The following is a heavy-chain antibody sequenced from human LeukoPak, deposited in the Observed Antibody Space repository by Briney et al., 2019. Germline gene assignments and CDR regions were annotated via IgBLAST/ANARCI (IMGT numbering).Heavy chain of an antibody. V-gene: IGHV3-7*01. J-gene: IGHJ4*02. CDR1: GFTFSSYW. Sequence: GGSLRLSCAASGFTFSSYWMNWVRQAPGKGLEWVANIKQDGSEKYYLDSVRGRFTISRDNAKNSLYLQMNSLRAEDTAVYYCARTTHSYGLDYWGQGTLVTVSS. CDR2: IKQDGSEK. CDR3: ARTTHSYGLDY. D-gene: IGHD5-18*01.